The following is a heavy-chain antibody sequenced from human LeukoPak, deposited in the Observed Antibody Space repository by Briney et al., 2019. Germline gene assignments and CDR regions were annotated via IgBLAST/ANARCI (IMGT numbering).Heavy chain of an antibody. Sequence: GGSLRLSCAVSGFTFSTYAMSWVRQPPGKGLEWVSSISGSADSTYYADSVKGRFTISRDNSKNTLYLQMNRLRAEDTAVYYCASFGGAGYCGGNCYRWFDSWGQGTLVTVSS. CDR2: ISGSADST. CDR3: ASFGGAGYCGGNCYRWFDS. V-gene: IGHV3-23*01. CDR1: GFTFSTYA. J-gene: IGHJ5*01. D-gene: IGHD2-21*02.